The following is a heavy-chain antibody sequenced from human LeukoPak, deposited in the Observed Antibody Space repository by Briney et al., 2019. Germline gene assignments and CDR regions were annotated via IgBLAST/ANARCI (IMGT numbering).Heavy chain of an antibody. Sequence: GGSLRLSCAASGFTFPDYWMSWGRQAPGKGLEWVANIKQDGSEKHYVDSVKGRFTISRDNTKNSLSLQMNSLRAEDTAVYYCARAGSNWNYVYWGQGTLVTVSS. CDR3: ARAGSNWNYVY. V-gene: IGHV3-7*01. D-gene: IGHD1-7*01. CDR2: IKQDGSEK. CDR1: GFTFPDYW. J-gene: IGHJ4*02.